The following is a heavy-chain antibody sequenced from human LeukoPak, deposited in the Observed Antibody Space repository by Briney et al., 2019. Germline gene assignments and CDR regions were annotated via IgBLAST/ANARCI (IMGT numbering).Heavy chain of an antibody. CDR1: GFTFSNYG. V-gene: IGHV3-30*03. Sequence: PGGSLRLSCGASGFTFSNYGMNWVRQAPGKGLEWVAVISYDGSNKYYADSVKGRFTISRDSSKNTLYLQMNSLRAEDTAVYYCTREVTPYYWGQGTLVTVSS. J-gene: IGHJ4*02. CDR3: TREVTPYY. D-gene: IGHD4-23*01. CDR2: ISYDGSNK.